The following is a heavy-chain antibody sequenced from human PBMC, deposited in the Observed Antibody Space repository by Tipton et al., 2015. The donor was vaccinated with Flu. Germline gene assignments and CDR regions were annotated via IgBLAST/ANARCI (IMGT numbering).Heavy chain of an antibody. J-gene: IGHJ4*02. CDR3: ARETGYSSCWYGY. CDR2: INPNSGGT. CDR1: GYTFTGYY. Sequence: QLVQSGAEVKKPGASVKVSCKASGYTFTGYYMHWVRQAPGQGLEWMGWINPNSGGTNYAQKFQGRVTMTRDTSISTAYMERSRLRSDDTAVYYCARETGYSSCWYGYWGQGTLVTVSS. D-gene: IGHD6-13*01. V-gene: IGHV1-2*02.